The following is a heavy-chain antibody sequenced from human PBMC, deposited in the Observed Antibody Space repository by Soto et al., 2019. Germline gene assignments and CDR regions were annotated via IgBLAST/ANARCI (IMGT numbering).Heavy chain of an antibody. V-gene: IGHV4-30-4*01. CDR3: ARDRREYCTNGVCYYFDY. CDR1: GGYSSSGDYY. CDR2: IYYSGST. J-gene: IGHJ4*02. Sequence: SETLSLTCTVSGGYSSSGDYYWSWIRQPPGKVLELIGYIYYSGSTYYNPSLKSRVTISVDTSKNQFSLKLSSVTAADTAVYYCARDRREYCTNGVCYYFDYWGQGTLVTVSS. D-gene: IGHD2-8*01.